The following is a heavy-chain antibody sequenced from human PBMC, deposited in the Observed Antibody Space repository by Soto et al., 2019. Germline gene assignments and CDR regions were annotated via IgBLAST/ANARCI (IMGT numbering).Heavy chain of an antibody. D-gene: IGHD6-19*01. V-gene: IGHV1-18*01. CDR2: FSAYNGNT. Sequence: QVQLVQSGAEVKKPGASVKVSCKASGYTFTSYGISWVRQAPGQGLEWMGWFSAYNGNTNYAQKLQGRVTMTTDTSTSTVYMELRSLRSDDTAVYYCARDPGIDLAGEGYFDYWGQGTLVTVSS. CDR3: ARDPGIDLAGEGYFDY. CDR1: GYTFTSYG. J-gene: IGHJ4*02.